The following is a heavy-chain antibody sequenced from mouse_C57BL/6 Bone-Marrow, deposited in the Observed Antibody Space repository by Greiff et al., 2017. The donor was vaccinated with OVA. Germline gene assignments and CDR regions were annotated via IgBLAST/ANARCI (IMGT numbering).Heavy chain of an antibody. CDR2: IYYSGTI. CDR1: GISITTGNYR. V-gene: IGHV3-5*01. D-gene: IGHD1-1*01. J-gene: IGHJ1*03. CDR3: ARDYYGSSWYFDV. Sequence: EVKLMESGPGLVKPSQTVFLTCTVTGISITTGNYRWSWIRQFPGNKLEWIGYIYYSGTITYNPSLTSRTTITRDTPKNQFFLEMNSLTAEDTATYYCARDYYGSSWYFDVWGTGTTVTVSS.